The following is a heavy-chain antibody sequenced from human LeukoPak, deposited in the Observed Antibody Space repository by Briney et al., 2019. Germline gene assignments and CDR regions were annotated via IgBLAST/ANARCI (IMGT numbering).Heavy chain of an antibody. V-gene: IGHV3-23*01. D-gene: IGHD2-2*01. Sequence: PGGSLRLSCGASGFTFSSYAMSWVRQAPGKGLEWVSAISGSGGSTYYADSVKGRFTISRDNSKNTLYLQMNSLRAEDTAVYYCAKDRGYCSSTSCYSDGMDVWGKGTTVTVSS. CDR2: ISGSGGST. CDR1: GFTFSSYA. J-gene: IGHJ6*04. CDR3: AKDRGYCSSTSCYSDGMDV.